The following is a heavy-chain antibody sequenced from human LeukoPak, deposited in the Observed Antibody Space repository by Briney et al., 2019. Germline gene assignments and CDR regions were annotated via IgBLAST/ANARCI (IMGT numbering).Heavy chain of an antibody. CDR2: IYYRGST. D-gene: IGHD3-10*01. Sequence: ASETLSLTCTVSGGSISSSNYYWGWIRQPPGKGLEWIGSIYYRGSTYYNPSLMSRVTIFVDTSKNQFPLKLSSVTAADTAVYYCARTTMVRGTYYMDVWGKGTTVTISS. CDR1: GGSISSSNYY. V-gene: IGHV4-39*06. CDR3: ARTTMVRGTYYMDV. J-gene: IGHJ6*03.